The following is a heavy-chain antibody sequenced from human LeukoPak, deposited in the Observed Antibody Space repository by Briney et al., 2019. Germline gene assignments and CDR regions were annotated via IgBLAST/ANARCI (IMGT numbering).Heavy chain of an antibody. CDR3: ARAGYDSSGYSTYYFDY. CDR2: IYYSGST. D-gene: IGHD3-22*01. CDR1: GGSISSGGYY. Sequence: PSETLSLTCTVSGGSISSGGYYWSWIRQHPGKGLEWIGYIYYSGSTYYNPSLKSRVTISIDTSKNQFSLKLSSVTAVDTAVYYCARAGYDSSGYSTYYFDYWGQGTLVTVSS. J-gene: IGHJ4*02. V-gene: IGHV4-31*03.